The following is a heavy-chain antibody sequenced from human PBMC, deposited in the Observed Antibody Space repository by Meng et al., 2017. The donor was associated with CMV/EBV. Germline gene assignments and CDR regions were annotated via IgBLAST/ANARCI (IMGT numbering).Heavy chain of an antibody. V-gene: IGHV4-39*07. CDR2: IYYSGTT. CDR1: GGSIGSSTFY. CDR3: ARDQIFGLVIIDY. D-gene: IGHD3/OR15-3a*01. Sequence: SETLSLTCTVSGGSIGSSTFYWGWVRQPPGKGLEWIGSIYYSGTTYYNPSLKSRVTISVDTSKNQFSLKLTSVTAADTAVYYCARDQIFGLVIIDYWGQGALVTSPQ. J-gene: IGHJ4*02.